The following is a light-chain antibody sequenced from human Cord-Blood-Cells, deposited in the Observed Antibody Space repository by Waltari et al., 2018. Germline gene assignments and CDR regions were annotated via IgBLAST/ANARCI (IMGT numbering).Light chain of an antibody. Sequence: QSALTQPASVSGSPGQSITIPCTGTSSDVGSYNLVSWYQQHPGKAPKLTIYEGSKRPSGVSNRFSGSKSGNTASLTISGLQAEDEADYYCCSYAGSLWVFGGGTKLTVL. J-gene: IGLJ3*02. CDR2: EGS. CDR3: CSYAGSLWV. V-gene: IGLV2-23*01. CDR1: SSDVGSYNL.